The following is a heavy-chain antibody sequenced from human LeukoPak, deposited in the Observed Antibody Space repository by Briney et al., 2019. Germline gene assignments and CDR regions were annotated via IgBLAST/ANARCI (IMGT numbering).Heavy chain of an antibody. CDR3: ARDRSGSYLPVYYFDY. V-gene: IGHV4-4*07. CDR2: IYTSGST. Sequence: PSETLSLTCTVSGGSISSYYWSWIRQPAGKGLEWIGRIYTSGSTNYNPSLKSRVTMSVDTSKNHFSLKLSSVTAADTAVYYCARDRSGSYLPVYYFDYWGQGTLVTVSS. J-gene: IGHJ4*02. D-gene: IGHD3-10*01. CDR1: GGSISSYY.